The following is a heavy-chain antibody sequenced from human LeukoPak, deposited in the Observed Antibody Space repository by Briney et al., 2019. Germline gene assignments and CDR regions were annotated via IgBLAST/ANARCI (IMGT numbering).Heavy chain of an antibody. V-gene: IGHV3-23*01. J-gene: IGHJ3*01. Sequence: QSGGSLRLSCAVSGFTFRGAAMTWVRQAPGKGLGWVLHTSSSGNNAYYADSVKGRFTISRENSKNTLSLQMNSLRVEDTAIYYCAKDIQLSTWGLGTRVTVSS. CDR1: GFTFRGAA. CDR2: TSSSGNNA. D-gene: IGHD5-24*01. CDR3: AKDIQLST.